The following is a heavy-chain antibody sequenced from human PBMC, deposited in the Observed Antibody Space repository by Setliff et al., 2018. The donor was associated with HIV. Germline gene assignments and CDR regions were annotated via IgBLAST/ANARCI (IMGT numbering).Heavy chain of an antibody. CDR1: GYIFSTYG. V-gene: IGHV1-18*01. D-gene: IGHD4-17*01. Sequence: ASVKVSCKASGYIFSTYGISWVRQAPGQGLEWMGWISASNGNTHYAQKVQGRVTLTTDTSTNTAYMELRSLGSDDAAVYYCAKTTPQPHYYYYVDVWGKGTTVTVSS. J-gene: IGHJ6*03. CDR3: AKTTPQPHYYYYVDV. CDR2: ISASNGNT.